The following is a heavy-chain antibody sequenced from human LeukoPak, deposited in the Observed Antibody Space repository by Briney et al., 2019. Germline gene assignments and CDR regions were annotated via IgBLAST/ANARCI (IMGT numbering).Heavy chain of an antibody. CDR1: GGSISSYY. V-gene: IGHV4-59*08. CDR3: ARVRVAAAGAYYFDS. J-gene: IGHJ4*02. Sequence: SETLSLTCTVSGGSISSYYWSWIRQPPGKGLEWIGYIYYSENTSHNPSLKSRVTISVDTSKNQFSLQMTSVTAADTAVYYCARVRVAAAGAYYFDSWGQGTLVTVSS. D-gene: IGHD6-13*01. CDR2: IYYSENT.